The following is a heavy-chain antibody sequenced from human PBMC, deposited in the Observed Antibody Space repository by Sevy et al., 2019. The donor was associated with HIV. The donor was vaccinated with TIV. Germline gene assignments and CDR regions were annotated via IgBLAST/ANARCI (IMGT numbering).Heavy chain of an antibody. CDR3: ARDRGVATTENYYYYGMDV. V-gene: IGHV4-61*01. J-gene: IGHJ6*02. Sequence: SETLSLTCTVSGGSVSSGSYYWSWIRQPPGKGLEWIGYIYYSGSTNYNPSLKSRVTISVDTSKNQFSLKLSSVTAADTAVYYCARDRGVATTENYYYYGMDVWGQGTTVTVPS. CDR2: IYYSGST. D-gene: IGHD5-12*01. CDR1: GGSVSSGSYY.